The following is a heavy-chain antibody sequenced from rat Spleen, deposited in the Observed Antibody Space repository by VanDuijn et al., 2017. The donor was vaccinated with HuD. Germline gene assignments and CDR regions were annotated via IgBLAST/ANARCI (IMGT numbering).Heavy chain of an antibody. CDR2: ISYDGSST. CDR1: GFTYSNYV. D-gene: IGHD1-6*01. V-gene: IGHV5-29*01. Sequence: EVQVVESGGGLVQPGRSLKLSCAASGFTYSNYVMAWVRQAPTKGLEWVATISYDGSSTYYRDSVKGRFTISRDNAKSSLYLQMDSLRSEDSATYYCTRDRILRSTGFDYWGQGVMVTVSS. J-gene: IGHJ2*01. CDR3: TRDRILRSTGFDY.